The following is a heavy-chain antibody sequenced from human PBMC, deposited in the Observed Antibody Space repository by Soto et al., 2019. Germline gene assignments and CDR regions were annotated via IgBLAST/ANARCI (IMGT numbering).Heavy chain of an antibody. J-gene: IGHJ4*02. Sequence: QVQLVESGGGVVQPGRSLRLSCAASGFTFSSYGMHWVRQAPGKGLEWVAVISYDGSNKYYADSVKGRFTISRDNSKNTLYLQMNSLRAEDTAVYYSAVIAAVFDYWGQGTLVTVSS. D-gene: IGHD6-13*01. CDR3: AVIAAVFDY. V-gene: IGHV3-30*03. CDR2: ISYDGSNK. CDR1: GFTFSSYG.